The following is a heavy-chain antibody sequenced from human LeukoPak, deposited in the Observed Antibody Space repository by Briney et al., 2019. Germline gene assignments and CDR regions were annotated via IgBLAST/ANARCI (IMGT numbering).Heavy chain of an antibody. V-gene: IGHV4-59*01. Sequence: SETLSLTCTVSGGSISSYYWSWIRQPPGKGLEWIGYIYYSGNTNYNPSLKSRVTISVDTSKNQFSMKLSSVTAADTAVYYCARLWSEGNWENWFDPWGQGTLVTVSS. CDR2: IYYSGNT. J-gene: IGHJ5*02. D-gene: IGHD3-3*01. CDR1: GGSISSYY. CDR3: ARLWSEGNWENWFDP.